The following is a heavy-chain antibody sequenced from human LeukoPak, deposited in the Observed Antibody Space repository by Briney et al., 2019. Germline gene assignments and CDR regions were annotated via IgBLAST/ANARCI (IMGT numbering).Heavy chain of an antibody. Sequence: ASVKVSCKASGYTFTSAGYTMHWVRQAPGQRLEWMGWINTGSGDTRYSQKFQARVTITRDTSASTAYMEVSSLRSEDTAVYYGARKGSDSSAFIFDYWGQGTLVTVSS. CDR3: ARKGSDSSAFIFDY. V-gene: IGHV1-3*04. D-gene: IGHD3-10*01. CDR1: GYTFTSAGYT. J-gene: IGHJ4*02. CDR2: INTGSGDT.